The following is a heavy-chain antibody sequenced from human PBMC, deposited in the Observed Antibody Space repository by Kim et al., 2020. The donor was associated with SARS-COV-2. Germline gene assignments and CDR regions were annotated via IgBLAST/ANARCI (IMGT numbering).Heavy chain of an antibody. V-gene: IGHV3-53*01. D-gene: IGHD2-21*02. CDR3: ARARDCGGDCYYDAFDI. Sequence: GGSLRLSCAASGFTVSSNYMSWVRQAPGKGLEWVSVIYSGGSTYYADSVKGRFTISRDNSKNTLYLQMNSLRAEDTAVYYCARARDCGGDCYYDAFDIWGQGTMVTVSS. J-gene: IGHJ3*02. CDR2: IYSGGST. CDR1: GFTVSSNY.